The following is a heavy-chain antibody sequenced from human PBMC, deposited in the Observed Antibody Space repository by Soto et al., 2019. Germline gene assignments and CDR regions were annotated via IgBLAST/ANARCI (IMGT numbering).Heavy chain of an antibody. D-gene: IGHD2-15*01. CDR1: GGSFSGYY. Sequence: QVQLQQWGAGLLKPSETLSLTCAVYGGSFSGYYWSWIHQPPGKGLEWIGEINHSGSTNYNPSLKSRVTISVDTSKNQFSLKLSSVTAADTAVYYCARGRESDIVVVVAANFDYWGQGTLVTVSS. J-gene: IGHJ4*02. V-gene: IGHV4-34*01. CDR3: ARGRESDIVVVVAANFDY. CDR2: INHSGST.